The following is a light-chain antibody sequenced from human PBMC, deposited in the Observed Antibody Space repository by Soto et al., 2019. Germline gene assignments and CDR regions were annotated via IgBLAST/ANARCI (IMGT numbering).Light chain of an antibody. CDR3: HQRNNWPLT. J-gene: IGKJ4*01. CDR2: DAS. Sequence: EIVLTQSPATLSLSPGERATLSCRAPQSVSTFLAWYQQKPGQARRLLIYDASKRATGIPTRFSGSGSGTDFTLTIRSLEPEDFAVYYCHQRNNWPLTFGGGTKVEIK. V-gene: IGKV3-11*01. CDR1: QSVSTF.